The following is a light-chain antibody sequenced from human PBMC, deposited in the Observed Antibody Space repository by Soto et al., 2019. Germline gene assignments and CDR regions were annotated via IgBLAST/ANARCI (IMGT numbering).Light chain of an antibody. CDR1: SSNIGAGYD. J-gene: IGLJ1*01. Sequence: QSVLTQPPSVSGAPGQRVTISCTGSSSNIGAGYDVHWYQQLPGTAPKLLIYGNSNRPSGVPDRFPGSKSGTSASLAITGRQAKDEADYYCSSFAGSNNFPYVFGTGTKV. CDR3: SSFAGSNNFPYV. CDR2: GNS. V-gene: IGLV1-40*01.